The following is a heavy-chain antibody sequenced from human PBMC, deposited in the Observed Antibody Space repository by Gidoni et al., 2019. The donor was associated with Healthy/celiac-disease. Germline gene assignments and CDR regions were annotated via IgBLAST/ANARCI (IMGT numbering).Heavy chain of an antibody. J-gene: IGHJ4*02. CDR2: ISAYNGNT. Sequence: QVQLVQSGAEVKKPGASVKVSCKASGYTFTSYGISWVRQAPGQGLEWMGWISAYNGNTNYAQKLQGRVTMTTDTSTSTAYMELRSLRSDETAVYYGARGPYYDILTGYIDFDYWGQGTLVTVSS. CDR3: ARGPYYDILTGYIDFDY. CDR1: GYTFTSYG. D-gene: IGHD3-9*01. V-gene: IGHV1-18*01.